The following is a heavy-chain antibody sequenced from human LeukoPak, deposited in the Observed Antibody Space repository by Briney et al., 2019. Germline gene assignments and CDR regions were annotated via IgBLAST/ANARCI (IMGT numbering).Heavy chain of an antibody. CDR1: GFTFSSYS. Sequence: GGSLRLSCAASGFTFSSYSMNWVRQAPGKGLEWVSSISSSSSYIYYADSVKGRFTISRDNAKNSLYLQMNSLRAEDTAVYYCARGHYYDSSGYAYWYFDLWGRGTLVTVSS. CDR2: ISSSSSYI. CDR3: ARGHYYDSSGYAYWYFDL. D-gene: IGHD3-22*01. V-gene: IGHV3-21*01. J-gene: IGHJ2*01.